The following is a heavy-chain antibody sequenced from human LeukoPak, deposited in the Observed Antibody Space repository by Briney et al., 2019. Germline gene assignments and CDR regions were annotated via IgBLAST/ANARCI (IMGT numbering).Heavy chain of an antibody. CDR2: IYYSGST. Sequence: PSETLSLTCTVSGGSISSGDYYWSWIRQPPGKGLEWIGYIYYSGSTYYNPSLKSRVTISADTSKNQFSLKLSSVTAADTAVYYCARDFSWELPFDYWGQGTLVTVSS. V-gene: IGHV4-30-4*08. J-gene: IGHJ4*02. D-gene: IGHD1-26*01. CDR3: ARDFSWELPFDY. CDR1: GGSISSGDYY.